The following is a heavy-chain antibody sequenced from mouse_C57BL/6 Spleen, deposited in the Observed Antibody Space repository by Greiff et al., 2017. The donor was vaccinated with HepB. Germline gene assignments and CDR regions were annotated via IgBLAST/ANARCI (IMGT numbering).Heavy chain of an antibody. J-gene: IGHJ3*01. CDR2: IYPGDGDT. V-gene: IGHV1-82*01. CDR1: GYAFSSSW. CDR3: ARFDY. Sequence: VQVVESGPELVKPGASVKISCKASGYAFSSSWMNWVKQRPGKGLEWIGRIYPGDGDTNYNGKLKGKATLTADNSSSTAYMQLSSLTSGDSAVYFCARFDYWGKGTMVTVSA.